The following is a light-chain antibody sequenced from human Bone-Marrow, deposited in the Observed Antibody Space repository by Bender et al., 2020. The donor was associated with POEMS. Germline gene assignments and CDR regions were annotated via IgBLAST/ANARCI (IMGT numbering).Light chain of an antibody. CDR1: SSNIGNHG. J-gene: IGLJ1*01. CDR3: SAWDVSLSGWI. CDR2: YDD. V-gene: IGLV1-36*01. Sequence: QSVVTQPPSLSEAPRQRVTISCSGSSSNIGNHGVNWYQQRPGEAPKLLIYYDDLLTPGVSDRFSASKSGDSASLAISELQSEDEAVYYCSAWDVSLSGWIFGTGAKVTVL.